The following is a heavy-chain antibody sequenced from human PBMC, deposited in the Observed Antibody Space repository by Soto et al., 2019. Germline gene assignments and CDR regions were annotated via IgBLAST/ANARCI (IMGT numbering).Heavy chain of an antibody. Sequence: QLQLQESGPGLVKPSETLSLTCSVSDDSINSDKYYCGWIRQPPGKGLEWIVSIYYRGNAYYNPSLQARVTISLDKSRSQFSLKLNSVTAADSAVYFCARLEGLATISYYFDFWGPGALVTVSS. CDR2: IYYRGNA. J-gene: IGHJ4*02. D-gene: IGHD3-9*01. CDR1: DDSINSDKYY. V-gene: IGHV4-39*01. CDR3: ARLEGLATISYYFDF.